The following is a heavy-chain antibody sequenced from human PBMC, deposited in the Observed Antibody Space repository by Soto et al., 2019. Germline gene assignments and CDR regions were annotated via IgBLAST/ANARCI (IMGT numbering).Heavy chain of an antibody. J-gene: IGHJ4*02. Sequence: ASVKVSCKTSGYMFTNYGVSWVRQAPGQGLEWMGWISAYNRNTNYSQKIQGRVTMTTDTPTSTAYMELGSLRSDDTAMYYCARREIQGPIDYWGQGTPVTVSS. CDR3: ARREIQGPIDY. V-gene: IGHV1-18*01. CDR2: ISAYNRNT. D-gene: IGHD1-26*01. CDR1: GYMFTNYG.